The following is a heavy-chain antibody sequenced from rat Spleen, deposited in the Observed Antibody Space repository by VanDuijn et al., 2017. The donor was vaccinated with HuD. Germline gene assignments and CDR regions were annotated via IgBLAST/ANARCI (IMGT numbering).Heavy chain of an antibody. D-gene: IGHD2-2*01. J-gene: IGHJ1*01. CDR3: AGAGYLRDWYFDF. CDR2: ITNTGGST. Sequence: EVQLVESGGGLVQPGRSLKLSCVASGFTFNNYWMTWIRQAPGKGLEWVASITNTGGSTYYLDSVKGRFTISRDNAQSTLYLQMHSLRSEDTATYYCAGAGYLRDWYFDFWGPGTMVTVSS. V-gene: IGHV5-31*01. CDR1: GFTFNNYW.